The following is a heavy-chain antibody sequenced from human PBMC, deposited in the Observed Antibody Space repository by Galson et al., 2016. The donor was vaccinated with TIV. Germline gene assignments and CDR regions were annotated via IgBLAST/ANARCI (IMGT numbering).Heavy chain of an antibody. V-gene: IGHV1-69*13. CDR1: GDTLTSYA. Sequence: SVKVSCKASGDTLTSYAVSWVRQAPGQGLEWMGEIIRIFGTVNYAQKFQGRLTITADESTSAVYMELSSLRSEDTAVYYCARGCGSYSCYLDVWGRGTTVTVS. CDR3: ARGCGSYSCYLDV. D-gene: IGHD1-26*01. CDR2: IIRIFGTV. J-gene: IGHJ6*03.